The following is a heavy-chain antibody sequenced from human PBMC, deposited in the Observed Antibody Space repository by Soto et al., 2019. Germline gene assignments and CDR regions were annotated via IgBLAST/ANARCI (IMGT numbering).Heavy chain of an antibody. J-gene: IGHJ6*02. CDR3: ASSSKRGYCSGGSCYNAYYYGMDV. Sequence: SVKVSCKASGGTFSIYAISWVRQAPGQGLEWMGGIIPIFGTANYAQKFQGRVTITADESTSTAYMELSSLRSEDTAVYYCASSSKRGYCSGGSCYNAYYYGMDVWGQGTTVTVSS. CDR1: GGTFSIYA. V-gene: IGHV1-69*13. CDR2: IIPIFGTA. D-gene: IGHD2-15*01.